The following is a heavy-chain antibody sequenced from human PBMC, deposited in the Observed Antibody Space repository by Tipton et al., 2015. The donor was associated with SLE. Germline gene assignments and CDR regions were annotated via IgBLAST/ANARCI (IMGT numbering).Heavy chain of an antibody. CDR2: ISWNGGST. J-gene: IGHJ2*01. CDR3: AKDVATGDWYFDL. D-gene: IGHD1-1*01. CDR1: GFRFDDYT. Sequence: SLRLSCAASGFRFDDYTMHWVSQAPRKGLEWISLISWNGGSTYYADSVKGRFTISRDNSKNSLYLQMDSLGSEDTALYYCAKDVATGDWYFDLCARGTLVTISS. V-gene: IGHV3-43*01.